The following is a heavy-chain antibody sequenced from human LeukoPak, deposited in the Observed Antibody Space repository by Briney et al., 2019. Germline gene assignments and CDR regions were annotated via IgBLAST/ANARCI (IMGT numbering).Heavy chain of an antibody. CDR1: GFTLSSYS. CDR3: ASSLTMIVPPPE. CDR2: ISSSSSYI. D-gene: IGHD3-22*01. J-gene: IGHJ4*02. Sequence: GGSLRLSCAASGFTLSSYSMNWVRQAPGKGLEWVSSISSSSSYIYYADSVKGRFTISRDNAKNSLYLQMNSLRAEDTAVYYCASSLTMIVPPPEWGQGTLVTVSS. V-gene: IGHV3-21*01.